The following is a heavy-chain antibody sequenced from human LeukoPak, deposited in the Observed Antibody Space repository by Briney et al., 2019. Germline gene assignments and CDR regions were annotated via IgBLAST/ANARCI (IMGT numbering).Heavy chain of an antibody. CDR1: GFTFTSTS. V-gene: IGHV3-21*01. CDR2: ISSGSSYI. J-gene: IGHJ4*02. D-gene: IGHD1-26*01. CDR3: AREFFDREGGTTVLDY. Sequence: GGSLRLSCAASGFTFTSTSMNWVRQAPGKGLEWVSSISSGSSYIFYADSVKGRFTISRDNAKNSLYLQMNSLRAEDTAVYYCAREFFDREGGTTVLDYWGQGTLVTVSS.